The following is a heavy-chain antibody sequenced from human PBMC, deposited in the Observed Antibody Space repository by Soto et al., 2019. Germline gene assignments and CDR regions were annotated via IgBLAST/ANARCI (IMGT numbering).Heavy chain of an antibody. CDR3: ARGDLCGSGSYYTKRDYYGMDV. CDR2: IIPIFGTA. V-gene: IGHV1-69*13. J-gene: IGHJ6*02. D-gene: IGHD3-10*01. Sequence: ASVKVSCKASGGTFSSYSISWVRQAPGQGLEWMGGIIPIFGTANYAQKFQGRVTITADESTSTAYMELSSLRSEDTAVYYCARGDLCGSGSYYTKRDYYGMDVWGQGTTVTVSS. CDR1: GGTFSSYS.